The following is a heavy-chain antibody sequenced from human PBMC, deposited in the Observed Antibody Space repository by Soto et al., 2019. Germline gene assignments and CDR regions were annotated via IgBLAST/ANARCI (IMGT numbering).Heavy chain of an antibody. D-gene: IGHD6-13*01. J-gene: IGHJ4*02. Sequence: GGSLRLSCAASGFTFSSYAMSWVRQAPGKGLEWVSAISGSGGSTYYADSVKGRFTISSDNSKNTLYLQMNSLRAEDTAVYYCAKGMETGWSWYGDFDYWGQGTLVTVSS. CDR2: ISGSGGST. V-gene: IGHV3-23*01. CDR3: AKGMETGWSWYGDFDY. CDR1: GFTFSSYA.